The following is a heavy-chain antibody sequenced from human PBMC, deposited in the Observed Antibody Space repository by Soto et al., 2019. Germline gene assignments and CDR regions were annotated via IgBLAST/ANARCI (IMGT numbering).Heavy chain of an antibody. J-gene: IGHJ5*02. Sequence: PGGSLILSCAASGFTFSSYSMNWVRQAPGKGLEWVSSISSSSSYIYYADSVKGRFTISRDNAKNSLYLQMNSLRAEDTAVYYCARDLRVAVAGTPGWFDPWGQGTLVTVSS. D-gene: IGHD6-19*01. V-gene: IGHV3-21*01. CDR3: ARDLRVAVAGTPGWFDP. CDR1: GFTFSSYS. CDR2: ISSSSSYI.